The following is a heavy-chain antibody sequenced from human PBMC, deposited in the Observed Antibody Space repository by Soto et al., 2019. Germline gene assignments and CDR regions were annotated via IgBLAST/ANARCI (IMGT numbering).Heavy chain of an antibody. V-gene: IGHV3-23*01. CDR2: ISGSGGST. CDR3: AKDPIGYCSSTSCYFGPVDY. CDR1: GFPFISYA. D-gene: IGHD2-2*03. Sequence: PGVSLRPSCAAYGFPFISYAMSWVRRAPGKGLERVSAISGSGGSTYYADSVKGRFTISRDNSKNTLYLKMNSLRAEDTAVYYCAKDPIGYCSSTSCYFGPVDYWGQGNLVTGSS. J-gene: IGHJ4*02.